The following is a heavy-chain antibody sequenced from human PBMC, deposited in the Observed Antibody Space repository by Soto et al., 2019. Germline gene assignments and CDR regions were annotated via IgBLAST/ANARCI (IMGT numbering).Heavy chain of an antibody. Sequence: QVQLVQSGAEVKKPGSSVKVSCKASGGTFSSYAISWVRQAPGQGLEWMGGIIPIFGTANYAQKFQGRVTITADNSTSTAYMELSSLRSEDTAVYYCARDWVDIAAAGTPYYYYGMDVWGQGTTVTVSS. CDR2: IIPIFGTA. CDR3: ARDWVDIAAAGTPYYYYGMDV. V-gene: IGHV1-69*06. CDR1: GGTFSSYA. D-gene: IGHD6-13*01. J-gene: IGHJ6*02.